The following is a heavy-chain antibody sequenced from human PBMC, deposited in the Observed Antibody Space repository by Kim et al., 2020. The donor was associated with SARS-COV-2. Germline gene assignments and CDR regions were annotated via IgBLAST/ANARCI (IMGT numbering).Heavy chain of an antibody. CDR2: IYSGGST. CDR3: ARDEPIAAAGTGY. Sequence: GGSLRLSCAASGFTVSSNYMSWVRQAPGKGLEWVSVIYSGGSTYYADSVKGRFTISRDNSKNTLYLQMNSLRAEDTAVYYCARDEPIAAAGTGYWGQGTLVTVSS. V-gene: IGHV3-53*01. CDR1: GFTVSSNY. J-gene: IGHJ4*02. D-gene: IGHD6-13*01.